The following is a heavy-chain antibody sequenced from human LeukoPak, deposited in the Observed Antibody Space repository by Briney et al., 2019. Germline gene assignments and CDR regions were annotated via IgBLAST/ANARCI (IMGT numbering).Heavy chain of an antibody. Sequence: SETLSLTCTVSGGSISSYYWSWIRLPPGKGLEWIGYLSKSGNTNYSPSLKSRVTMFGDTSKNQFFLKLSSVTAADTAMYYCVRARYVNSFYAFDIWGQGTLVTVSS. J-gene: IGHJ3*02. CDR1: GGSISSYY. CDR3: VRARYVNSFYAFDI. V-gene: IGHV4-59*01. D-gene: IGHD3-9*01. CDR2: LSKSGNT.